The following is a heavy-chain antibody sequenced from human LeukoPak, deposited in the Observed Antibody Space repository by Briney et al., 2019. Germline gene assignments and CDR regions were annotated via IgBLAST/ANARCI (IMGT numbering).Heavy chain of an antibody. CDR2: IIPIFGTA. V-gene: IGHV1-69*13. D-gene: IGHD4-17*01. J-gene: IGHJ5*02. CDR3: ARDGDYGDYAFNNWFDP. CDR1: GYTFTGYY. Sequence: GASVKVSCKASGYTFTGYYMHWVRQAPGQGLEWMGGIIPIFGTANYAQKFQGRVTITADESTSTAYMELSSLRSEDTAVYYCARDGDYGDYAFNNWFDPWGQGTLVTVSS.